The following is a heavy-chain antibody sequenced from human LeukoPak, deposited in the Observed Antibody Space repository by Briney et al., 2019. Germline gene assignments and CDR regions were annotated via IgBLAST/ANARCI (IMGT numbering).Heavy chain of an antibody. CDR2: FFSGGST. J-gene: IGHJ4*02. D-gene: IGHD3-22*01. Sequence: PVGALGPSFAAPGFTVRRNYMSWVPEAPGKGLEVVSLFFSGGSTYYADPVTGRFTISREQSTNTLFLQMHSLRAEDTAVYYCAKDRTYYYDSGGYYSDYWGQGTLVTVSS. V-gene: IGHV3-53*01. CDR3: AKDRTYYYDSGGYYSDY. CDR1: GFTVRRNY.